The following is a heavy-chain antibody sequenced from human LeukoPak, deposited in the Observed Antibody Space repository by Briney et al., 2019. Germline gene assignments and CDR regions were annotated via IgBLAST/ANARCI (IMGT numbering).Heavy chain of an antibody. CDR3: AKVRYCSGVNCYPDDN. D-gene: IGHD2-15*01. V-gene: IGHV3-30*02. CDR2: IRYDGNNK. CDR1: GYTFTSNY. Sequence: SCKAFGYTFTSNYMHWVRQAPGKGLNWVAFIRYDGNNKYYADSVKGRFTISRDNSKNMLYLEMNSLSTEDTAVYYCAKVRYCSGVNCYPDDNWGQGTLVTVSS. J-gene: IGHJ4*02.